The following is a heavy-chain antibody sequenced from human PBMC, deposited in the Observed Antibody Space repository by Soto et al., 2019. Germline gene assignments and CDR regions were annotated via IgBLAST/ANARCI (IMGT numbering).Heavy chain of an antibody. J-gene: IGHJ4*02. CDR3: ARTLGKNIGCFEF. Sequence: VGSLRLSCVSSVFTFRDYTMNCVRHFPGKGLEWISSISGGSKYIYYAESMKGRVTISRDNANNSLYLEMNSLRAEDTAVYYCARTLGKNIGCFEFWGPGTLGSVS. V-gene: IGHV3-21*01. D-gene: IGHD6-19*01. CDR1: VFTFRDYT. CDR2: ISGGSKYI.